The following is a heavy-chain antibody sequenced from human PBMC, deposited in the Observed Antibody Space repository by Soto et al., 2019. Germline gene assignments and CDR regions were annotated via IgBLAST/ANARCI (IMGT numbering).Heavy chain of an antibody. Sequence: SVKVSCKASGGTFSSYAISWARQAPGQGLEWMGGIIPIFGTANYAQKFQGRVTITADESTSTAYMELSSLRSEDTAVYYCARDSGLELPFDYWGQGTLVTVSS. J-gene: IGHJ4*02. CDR2: IIPIFGTA. V-gene: IGHV1-69*13. D-gene: IGHD1-7*01. CDR3: ARDSGLELPFDY. CDR1: GGTFSSYA.